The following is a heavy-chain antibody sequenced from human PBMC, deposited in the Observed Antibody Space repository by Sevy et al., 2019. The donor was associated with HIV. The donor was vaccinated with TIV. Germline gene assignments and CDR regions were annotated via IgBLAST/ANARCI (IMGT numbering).Heavy chain of an antibody. D-gene: IGHD4-17*01. CDR2: ISYDGSNK. CDR3: AKAGRVTTVVTPAFDY. Sequence: GGSLRLSCAASGFTFSSYGMHWVRQAPGKGLEWVAVISYDGSNKYYADTVKGRFTISRDNSKNKLYLQMNSLRAEDTAVYYCAKAGRVTTVVTPAFDYWGQGTLVTVSS. V-gene: IGHV3-30*18. CDR1: GFTFSSYG. J-gene: IGHJ4*02.